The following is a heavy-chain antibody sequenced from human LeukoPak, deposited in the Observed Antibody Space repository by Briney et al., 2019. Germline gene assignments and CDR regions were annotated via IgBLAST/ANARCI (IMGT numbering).Heavy chain of an antibody. D-gene: IGHD4-17*01. CDR1: GFTFSIYS. J-gene: IGHJ4*02. Sequence: GGSLRLSCAASGFTFSIYSMNWVRQAPGKGLEWVSYISGSGTTKYYGDSVKGRFTISRDNAKNSLYLQMNSLKDEDTAVYYCAKSATRTVTHIDYWGQGTLVIVSS. CDR2: ISGSGTTK. CDR3: AKSATRTVTHIDY. V-gene: IGHV3-48*02.